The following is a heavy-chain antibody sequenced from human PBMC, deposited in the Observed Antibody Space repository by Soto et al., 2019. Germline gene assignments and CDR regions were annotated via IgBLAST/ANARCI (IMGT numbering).Heavy chain of an antibody. V-gene: IGHV3-23*01. Sequence: EVQLLESVGGLVQPGGSLRLSCAAYGFTFSSYAMIWVRQAPGKGLEWVSAISGSGGSTYYADSVKGRFTISRDNSKNTLYMQMNSLRAEDTDVDYCATVTSAVAGNYWGQGTLVTVSS. J-gene: IGHJ4*02. CDR1: GFTFSSYA. D-gene: IGHD6-19*01. CDR3: ATVTSAVAGNY. CDR2: ISGSGGST.